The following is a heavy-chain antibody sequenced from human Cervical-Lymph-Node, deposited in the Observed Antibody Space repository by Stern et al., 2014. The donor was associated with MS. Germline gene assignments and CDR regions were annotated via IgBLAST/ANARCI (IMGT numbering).Heavy chain of an antibody. CDR3: ARQRYFDY. J-gene: IGHJ4*02. CDR2: IFPGGSDI. CDR1: GYTFTSYW. Sequence: QLVQSGPEVKRPGESLKISCQASGYTFTSYWIGGVRQMPGTGLEWIAIIFPGGSDIRYRPSFQAQVTISADNSSSTAYLQWNNLKAADTAIYYCARQRYFDYWGQGTLVTVSS. V-gene: IGHV5-51*01.